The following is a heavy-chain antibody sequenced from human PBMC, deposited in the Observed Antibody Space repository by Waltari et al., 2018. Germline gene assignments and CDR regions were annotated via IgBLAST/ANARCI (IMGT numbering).Heavy chain of an antibody. Sequence: QLQLQESGPGLVRPSETLSPTCTVSGGSITTNYNWAWLRQPPGKGLELMGNMKNRGSTFYNPSLMSRVTISLDTAKNQFSLTLTSVDAADTAVYFCGRIAFGDDGGYFQYWGQGTLVTVSS. CDR2: MKNRGST. V-gene: IGHV4-39*01. J-gene: IGHJ1*01. CDR1: GGSITTNYN. D-gene: IGHD4-17*01. CDR3: GRIAFGDDGGYFQY.